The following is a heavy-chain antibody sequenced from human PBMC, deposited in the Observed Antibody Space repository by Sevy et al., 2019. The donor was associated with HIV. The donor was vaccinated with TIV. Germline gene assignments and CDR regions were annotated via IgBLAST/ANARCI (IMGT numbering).Heavy chain of an antibody. V-gene: IGHV3-30*02. J-gene: IGHJ3*02. Sequence: GGSLRLSCAASGFSFSNHAMHWVRQGPGKGPEWVAFIRNDGSHEYYADSVKGRFTISRDNSKNTLYLQMNSLRPEDTALYYCARDRKVLLVVYAIPFDAFDIWGQRTMVTVSS. CDR2: IRNDGSHE. CDR1: GFSFSNHA. CDR3: ARDRKVLLVVYAIPFDAFDI. D-gene: IGHD2-8*01.